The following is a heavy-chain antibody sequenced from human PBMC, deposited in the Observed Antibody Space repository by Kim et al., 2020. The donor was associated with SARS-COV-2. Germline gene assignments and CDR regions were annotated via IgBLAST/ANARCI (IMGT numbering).Heavy chain of an antibody. Sequence: DAVKGRFTTARDNAKNSLYLQMNSLRAEDTAVYYCAGVAGNYYYYYGMDVWGQGTTVTVSS. V-gene: IGHV3-11*01. J-gene: IGHJ6*02. D-gene: IGHD6-19*01. CDR3: AGVAGNYYYYYGMDV.